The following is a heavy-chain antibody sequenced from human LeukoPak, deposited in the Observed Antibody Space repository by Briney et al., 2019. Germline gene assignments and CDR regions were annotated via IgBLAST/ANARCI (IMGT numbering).Heavy chain of an antibody. J-gene: IGHJ2*01. CDR2: IYYSGST. V-gene: IGHV4-59*01. Sequence: SETLSLTCTVSGGSISSYYWSWTRQPPGKGLEWIGYIYYSGSTNYNPSLKSRVTISVDTSKNQFSLKLSSVTAADTAVYYCARDPHYDLWGRGTLVTVSS. CDR3: ARDPHYDL. CDR1: GGSISSYY.